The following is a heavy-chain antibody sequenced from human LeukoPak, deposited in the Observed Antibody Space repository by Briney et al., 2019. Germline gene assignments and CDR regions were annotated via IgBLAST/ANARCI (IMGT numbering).Heavy chain of an antibody. CDR3: GRNVVDY. Sequence: GGSLRLSCAASGFTFSNYWMSLGRQAAGKGLEYMARIKADGTERYYVDSVEGRFTISRDNAKNSLYLQMNSLRAEDTAMYYCGRNVVDYWGQGTLVTVSS. CDR1: GFTFSNYW. J-gene: IGHJ4*02. V-gene: IGHV3-7*01. CDR2: IKADGTER.